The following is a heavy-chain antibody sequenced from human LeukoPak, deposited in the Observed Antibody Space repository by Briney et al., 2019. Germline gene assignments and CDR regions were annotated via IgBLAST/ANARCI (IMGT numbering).Heavy chain of an antibody. J-gene: IGHJ4*02. V-gene: IGHV3-48*04. D-gene: IGHD4-17*01. CDR2: ISTSGSTI. CDR1: GFTFDDYG. CDR3: ARSPTTVTTFLDY. Sequence: GGSLRLSCAASGFTFDDYGMSWVRQAPGKGLEWISYISTSGSTIYYADSVKGRFTISRDNAKNSLYLQMNSLRAEDTAVYYCARSPTTVTTFLDYWGQGTLVTVSS.